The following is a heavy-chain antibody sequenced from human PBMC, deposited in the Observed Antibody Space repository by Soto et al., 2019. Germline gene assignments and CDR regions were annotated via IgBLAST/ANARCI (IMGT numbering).Heavy chain of an antibody. CDR1: GGSISGYY. Sequence: QVQLQESGPGLVKPSETLSLTCTLSGGSISGYYWAWVRQSPRKELEWIGYIYYTGSNNYNYNPSLNRRVSMSVDTSKNQFSLRLSSVTAADSPVYYCARHSSGWYLDRWGQGTLVTVSS. V-gene: IGHV4-59*08. J-gene: IGHJ4*02. CDR3: ARHSSGWYLDR. D-gene: IGHD6-19*01. CDR2: IYYTGSNNY.